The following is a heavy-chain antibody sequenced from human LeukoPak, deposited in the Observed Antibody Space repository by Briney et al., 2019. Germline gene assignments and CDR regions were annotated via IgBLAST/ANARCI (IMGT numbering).Heavy chain of an antibody. D-gene: IGHD4-17*01. CDR3: ARVAASDYGDYPFDY. J-gene: IGHJ4*02. CDR2: IYSGGST. Sequence: GGSLRLSCAASGFIVSSNYMSWVRQAPGKGLEWVSVIYSGGSTYYADSVKGRFTISRDNSKNTLYLQMNSLRAEDTAVYYCARVAASDYGDYPFDYWGQGTLVTVSS. CDR1: GFIVSSNY. V-gene: IGHV3-53*01.